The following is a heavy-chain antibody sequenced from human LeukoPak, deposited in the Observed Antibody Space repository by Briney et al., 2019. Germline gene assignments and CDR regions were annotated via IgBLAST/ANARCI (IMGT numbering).Heavy chain of an antibody. CDR2: INHSGST. Sequence: SETLSLTCAVYGGSFSGYYWSWIRQPPGKGLEWIGEINHSGSTNYNPSLKSRVTISVDTSKNQFSLKLSSVTAADTAVYYCASRSRYYYDSSGGRDYWGQGTLVTVSS. CDR1: GGSFSGYY. D-gene: IGHD3-22*01. J-gene: IGHJ4*02. CDR3: ASRSRYYYDSSGGRDY. V-gene: IGHV4-34*01.